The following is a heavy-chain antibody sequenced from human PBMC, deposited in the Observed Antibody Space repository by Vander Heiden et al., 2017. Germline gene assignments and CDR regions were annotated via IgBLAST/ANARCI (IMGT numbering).Heavy chain of an antibody. CDR1: VFTFSSYA. CDR3: AKLIRYFDGPLIDY. D-gene: IGHD3-9*01. CDR2: VSGSGGST. J-gene: IGHJ4*02. Sequence: EVQLLESGGGLVQPGGSLRLSCAASVFTFSSYAMSWVRQAPGKGLEWVSAVSGSGGSTYYADSVKGRFTISRDNSKNTLYLQMNSLRAEDTAVYYCAKLIRYFDGPLIDYWGQGTLVTVSS. V-gene: IGHV3-23*01.